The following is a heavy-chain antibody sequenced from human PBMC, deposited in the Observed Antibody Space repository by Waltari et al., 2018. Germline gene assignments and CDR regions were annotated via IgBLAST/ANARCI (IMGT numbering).Heavy chain of an antibody. V-gene: IGHV1-8*02. D-gene: IGHD2-2*01. CDR1: GYTFTSYA. Sequence: QVQLVQSGAEVKKPGASVKVSCKASGYTFTSYAMHWVRQAPGQRLEWMGWMNPNSGHTGYAQNFQGRVTMTGNTSISTAYMELSSLRSEDTAVYYCAIYQLLGVYWGQGTLVTVSS. CDR3: AIYQLLGVY. CDR2: MNPNSGHT. J-gene: IGHJ4*02.